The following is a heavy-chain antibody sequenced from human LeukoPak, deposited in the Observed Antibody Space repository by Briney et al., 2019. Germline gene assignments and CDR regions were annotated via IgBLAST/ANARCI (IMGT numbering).Heavy chain of an antibody. V-gene: IGHV1-8*01. J-gene: IGHJ6*03. CDR3: ARGISVVRGVIKYYYYYYMDV. CDR2: MNPNSGNT. CDR1: GYTFTSYD. D-gene: IGHD3-10*01. Sequence: ASVKVSCKASGYTFTSYDINWVRQATGQGLEWMGWMNPNSGNTGYAQKFQGRVTMTRNTSISTAYMELSSLRSEDTAVYYCARGISVVRGVIKYYYYYYMDVWGKGTTVTVSS.